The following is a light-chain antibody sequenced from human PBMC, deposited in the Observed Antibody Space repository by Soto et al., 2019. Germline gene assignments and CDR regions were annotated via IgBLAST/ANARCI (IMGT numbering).Light chain of an antibody. Sequence: DFQFSKAASTLSASVGDRVTITCRASQSIGNWLAWYQQKPGKAPNLLIYDASTLENGVPSRFSGSASGTDFTLTISSLQPYDFATYYCQQFNSYSPRTFGQGTKVDI. CDR1: QSIGNW. J-gene: IGKJ1*01. CDR3: QQFNSYSPRT. V-gene: IGKV1-5*01. CDR2: DAS.